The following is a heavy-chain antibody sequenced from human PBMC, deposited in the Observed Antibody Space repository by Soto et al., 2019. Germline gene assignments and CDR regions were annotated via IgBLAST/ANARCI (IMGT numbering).Heavy chain of an antibody. CDR3: ARGTSGDIVVVPAAKEEGYYYYGMDV. CDR1: GGSISSSSSY. J-gene: IGHJ6*02. Sequence: PSETLSLTCTVSGGSISSSSSYWGWIRQPPGKGLEWIGSIYYSGSTYYNPSLKSRVNILQDTSKNQFSLNLTSMTAADTAVYYCARGTSGDIVVVPAAKEEGYYYYGMDVWGQGTTVTVSS. D-gene: IGHD2-2*01. CDR2: IYYSGST. V-gene: IGHV4-39*07.